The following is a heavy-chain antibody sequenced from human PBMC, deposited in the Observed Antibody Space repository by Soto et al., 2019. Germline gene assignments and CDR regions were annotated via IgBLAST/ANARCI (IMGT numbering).Heavy chain of an antibody. CDR3: AKEGRGFGELSEFSDAFDI. V-gene: IGHV3-23*01. CDR1: GFTFNTYA. J-gene: IGHJ3*02. Sequence: EVQLLESGGGLVQPGGSLRLSCAASGFTFNTYAMSWVRQAPGKGLEWVSAISGSGGSTYYADSVKGRFTISRDNSKNTLYLQMNSLRAEDTAVYYCAKEGRGFGELSEFSDAFDIWGQGTMVTVSS. D-gene: IGHD3-10*01. CDR2: ISGSGGST.